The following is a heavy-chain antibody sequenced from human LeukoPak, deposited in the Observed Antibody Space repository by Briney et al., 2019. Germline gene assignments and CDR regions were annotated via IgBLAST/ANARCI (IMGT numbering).Heavy chain of an antibody. CDR2: ISYSGNT. CDR3: ARVFRGAVTSTWCDP. J-gene: IGHJ5*02. V-gene: IGHV4-59*12. CDR1: GGSINGYY. Sequence: SETLSLTCTVSGGSINGYYWSWIRQPPGKGLEWIGYISYSGNTKYSPSLKSRVTISVDSSNTQFFLILHSVTAADTAVYYCARVFRGAVTSTWCDPWGQGTLVTVSS. D-gene: IGHD4-17*01.